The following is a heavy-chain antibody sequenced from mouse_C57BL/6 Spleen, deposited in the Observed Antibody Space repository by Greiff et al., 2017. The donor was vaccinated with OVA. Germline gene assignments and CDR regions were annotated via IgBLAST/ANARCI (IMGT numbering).Heavy chain of an antibody. CDR3: ARGGSYYYGSSDYYAMDY. CDR2: ILPGSGST. V-gene: IGHV1-9*01. J-gene: IGHJ4*01. Sequence: VQLQQSGAELMKPGASVKLSCKATGYTFTGYWIEWVKQRPGHGLEWIGEILPGSGSTNYNEKFKGKATFTADTSSNTAYMQLSSLTTEDSAIYYCARGGSYYYGSSDYYAMDYWGQGTSVTVSS. CDR1: GYTFTGYW. D-gene: IGHD1-1*01.